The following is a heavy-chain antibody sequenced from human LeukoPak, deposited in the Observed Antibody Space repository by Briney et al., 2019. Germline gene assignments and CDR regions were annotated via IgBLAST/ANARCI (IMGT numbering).Heavy chain of an antibody. CDR1: GGSISSYY. J-gene: IGHJ6*03. V-gene: IGHV4-59*01. Sequence: SETLSLTCTVSGGSISSYYWSWIRQPPGKGLEWIGYIYYSGSTNYNPSLKSRVTISVDTSKNQFSLKLSSVTAADTAVYYCARGGYYDILTGYLPMDVWGKGTTVTVSS. CDR3: ARGGYYDILTGYLPMDV. D-gene: IGHD3-9*01. CDR2: IYYSGST.